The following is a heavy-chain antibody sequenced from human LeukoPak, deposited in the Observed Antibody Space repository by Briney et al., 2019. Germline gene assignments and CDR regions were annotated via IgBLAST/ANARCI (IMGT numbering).Heavy chain of an antibody. CDR2: INTYTGNT. CDR3: ARDVVASKSGYYFYFYLDV. J-gene: IGHJ6*03. V-gene: IGHV1-18*01. Sequence: ASVKVSCKSSGYTFTNYGIGWVRQGPGQGLEWMGWINTYTGNTSYAQKFQGRVTMTTDTSTRTAYMELRSLRTDDTAVYYCARDVVASKSGYYFYFYLDVWGKGTTVTVSS. D-gene: IGHD2-15*01. CDR1: GYTFTNYG.